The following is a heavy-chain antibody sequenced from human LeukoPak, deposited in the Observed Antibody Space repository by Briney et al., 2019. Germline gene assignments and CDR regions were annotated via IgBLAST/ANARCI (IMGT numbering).Heavy chain of an antibody. V-gene: IGHV4-39*01. D-gene: IGHD3-10*01. CDR2: IYYSGST. CDR3: ARHAERYYGPRSWFDP. J-gene: IGHJ5*02. CDR1: GGSISSSSYY. Sequence: SETLSLTCTVSGGSISSSSYYWGWIRQPPGKGLEWIVSIYYSGSTYYNPSLKSRVTISVDTSKNQFSLKLSSVTAADTAVYYCARHAERYYGPRSWFDPWGQGTLVTVSS.